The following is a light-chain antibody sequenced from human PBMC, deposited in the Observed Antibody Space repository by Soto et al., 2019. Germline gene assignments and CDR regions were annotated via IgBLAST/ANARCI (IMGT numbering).Light chain of an antibody. CDR1: QSVSNY. V-gene: IGKV3-11*01. Sequence: EIVLTQSPATLSLSPGERATLSCRARQSVSNYLGWYQQKSGQAPRLLIYDVFKRASGIPARFSGSGSGTDFALSTSRLEPLGFAVYYCLHRVHWPAVGGGKKVEIK. CDR3: LHRVHWPA. CDR2: DVF. J-gene: IGKJ4*01.